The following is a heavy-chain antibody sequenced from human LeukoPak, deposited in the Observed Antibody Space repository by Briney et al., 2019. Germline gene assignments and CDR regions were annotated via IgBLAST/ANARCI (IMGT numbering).Heavy chain of an antibody. D-gene: IGHD3-3*01. J-gene: IGHJ4*02. CDR3: ARGPTTYGVGTFDQ. V-gene: IGHV4-34*01. CDR1: GGSISENY. Sequence: PSETLSLTCAVSGGSISENYWSWIRQPPGKGLEWIGEISQSGTTHYNPSLESRVTISVDKSENHLSLKVTSVTAADTAVYYCARGPTTYGVGTFDQWGQGILVTVSS. CDR2: ISQSGTT.